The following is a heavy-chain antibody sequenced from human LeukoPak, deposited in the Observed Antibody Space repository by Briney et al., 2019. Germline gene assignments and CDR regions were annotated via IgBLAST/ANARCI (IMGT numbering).Heavy chain of an antibody. V-gene: IGHV3-23*01. CDR1: GFTFSSYA. CDR3: AREGNYYDMDV. Sequence: GGSLRLSCAASGFTFSSYAMSWVRQAPGKGLEWVSTISDSGGGTYYTDSVKGRFTISRDNSKNTLYLQMNSLRAEDTAVYYCAREGNYYDMDVWGQGTTVTVSS. CDR2: ISDSGGGT. J-gene: IGHJ6*02.